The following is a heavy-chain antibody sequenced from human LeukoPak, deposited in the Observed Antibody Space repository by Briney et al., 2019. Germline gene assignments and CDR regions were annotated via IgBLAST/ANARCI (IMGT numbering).Heavy chain of an antibody. CDR2: ISHSGIIA. J-gene: IGHJ4*02. D-gene: IGHD2-15*01. Sequence: GGSLRLSCAASGVTLSTYDMSWVRQAPGKGLEWVSFISHSGIIANYADSVKGRFTISRGNSKNTLYLQMNSLRLEDTAVYYCAKAVPTATHYWGQGTLVTVSS. V-gene: IGHV3-23*01. CDR3: AKAVPTATHY. CDR1: GVTLSTYD.